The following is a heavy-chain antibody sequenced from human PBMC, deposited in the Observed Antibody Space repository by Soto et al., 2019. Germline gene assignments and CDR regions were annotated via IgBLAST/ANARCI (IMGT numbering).Heavy chain of an antibody. CDR3: AKALELVPDY. J-gene: IGHJ4*02. CDR1: GFTFSSYA. D-gene: IGHD6-6*01. V-gene: IGHV3-23*01. Sequence: GGSLRLSCAASGFTFSSYAMSWVRQAPGKGLEWVSGISWNSGSMGYADSVKGRFTISRDNSKNTLYLQMNSLRAEDTAVYYCAKALELVPDYWGQGTLVTVSS. CDR2: ISWNSGSM.